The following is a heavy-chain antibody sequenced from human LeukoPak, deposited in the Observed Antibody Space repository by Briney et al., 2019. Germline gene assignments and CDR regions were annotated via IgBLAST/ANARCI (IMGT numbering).Heavy chain of an antibody. D-gene: IGHD7-27*01. CDR1: GFTLSSYW. CDR2: IKTDGSQI. V-gene: IGHV3-7*01. CDR3: ARDLNWETY. Sequence: PGGSLRLSCVASGFTLSSYWMTWVRQAPGKGLEWVANIKTDGSQIYYVGSVKGRFTISRDNAKNSLYLQMNSLRAEDTAVYYCARDLNWETYWGQGTLVSVSS. J-gene: IGHJ4*02.